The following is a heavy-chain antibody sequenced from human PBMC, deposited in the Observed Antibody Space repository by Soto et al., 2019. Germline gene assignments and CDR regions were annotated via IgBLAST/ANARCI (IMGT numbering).Heavy chain of an antibody. CDR2: ISGSGATT. D-gene: IGHD3-9*01. Sequence: GGSLRLSCAASGFTFNNYAMTWVRQAPGKGLEWVSAISGSGATTDSADSVKGRFTISRDNSKNTLYLQMHRLRADDTAVYYCAKTSGPLKVLVIMQDWGQGTLVTVSS. CDR1: GFTFNNYA. CDR3: AKTSGPLKVLVIMQD. J-gene: IGHJ1*01. V-gene: IGHV3-23*01.